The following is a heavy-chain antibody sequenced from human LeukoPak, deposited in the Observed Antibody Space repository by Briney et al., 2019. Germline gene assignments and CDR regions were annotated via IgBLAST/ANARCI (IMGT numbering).Heavy chain of an antibody. Sequence: LETLSLTCTVSGGSISSYYWRWIRQPPGKGLEWIGYIYTSGSTNYNPSLKSRVTISVDTSKNQFSLKLSSLTAADPAVYYCARHRAYYYGSGSYSFMDVWGKGTTVTVSS. V-gene: IGHV4-4*09. D-gene: IGHD3-10*01. CDR2: IYTSGST. CDR1: GGSISSYY. J-gene: IGHJ6*03. CDR3: ARHRAYYYGSGSYSFMDV.